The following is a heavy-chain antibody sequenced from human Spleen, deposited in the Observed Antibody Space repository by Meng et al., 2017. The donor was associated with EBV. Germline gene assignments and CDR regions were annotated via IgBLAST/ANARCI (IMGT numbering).Heavy chain of an antibody. Sequence: VALQEPGPGLGKPSGPLSLICAVSGDSISSDKWWSWVRQPPGKGLEWIGEIYHSGSTNYNPSLTSRVTILVDKSENQFSLKLSSVTAADTAVYYCASRYCPTTSCRQDWGQGTLVTVSS. CDR3: ASRYCPTTSCRQD. D-gene: IGHD2-2*01. CDR1: GDSISSDKW. V-gene: IGHV4-4*02. J-gene: IGHJ4*02. CDR2: IYHSGST.